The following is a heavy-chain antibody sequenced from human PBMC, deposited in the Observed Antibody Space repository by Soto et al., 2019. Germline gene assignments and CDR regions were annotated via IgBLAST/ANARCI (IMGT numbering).Heavy chain of an antibody. CDR3: AKDSWRPMIVVVTTFFDY. CDR2: ISGSGGST. CDR1: GFTFSSYA. V-gene: IGHV3-23*01. J-gene: IGHJ4*02. Sequence: EVQLLESGGGLVQPGGSLRLSCAASGFTFSSYAMSWVRQAPGKGLEWVSAISGSGGSTYYADSVKGRFTISRDNSKNTLYLQMNTLRPEDTAVYYCAKDSWRPMIVVVTTFFDYWGQGTLVTVSS. D-gene: IGHD3-22*01.